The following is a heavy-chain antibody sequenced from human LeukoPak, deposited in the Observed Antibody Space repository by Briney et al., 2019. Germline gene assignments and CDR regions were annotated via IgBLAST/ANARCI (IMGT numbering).Heavy chain of an antibody. D-gene: IGHD3-22*01. CDR2: IYHSGST. Sequence: SETLSLTCTVSGGSISSSSYYWGWIRQPPGKGLEWIGSIYHSGSTYYNPSLKSRVTISVDTSKNQFSLKLSSVTAADTAVYYCARGSGRYYYDSSGYYVPYYYYYMDVWGKGTTVTISS. CDR3: ARGSGRYYYDSSGYYVPYYYYYMDV. CDR1: GGSISSSSYY. J-gene: IGHJ6*03. V-gene: IGHV4-39*07.